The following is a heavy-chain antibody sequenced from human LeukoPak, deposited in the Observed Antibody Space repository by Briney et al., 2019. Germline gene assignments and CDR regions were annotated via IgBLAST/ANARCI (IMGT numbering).Heavy chain of an antibody. Sequence: GGSLRLSCAASEFSVGSNYMTWVRQAPGKGLEWVSLIYSGGSTYYADSVKGRFTISRDNSKNTLYLQMNSLRAEDTAVYYCARDLFRSTGSLAFGGYWGQGTLVTVSS. J-gene: IGHJ4*02. CDR3: ARDLFRSTGSLAFGGY. D-gene: IGHD3-9*01. CDR2: IYSGGST. CDR1: EFSVGSNY. V-gene: IGHV3-66*01.